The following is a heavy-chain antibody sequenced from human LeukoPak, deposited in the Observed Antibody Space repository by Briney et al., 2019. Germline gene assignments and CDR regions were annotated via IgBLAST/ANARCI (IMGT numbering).Heavy chain of an antibody. V-gene: IGHV4-4*07. J-gene: IGHJ6*03. CDR2: IYTSGST. CDR3: ARGGLLYSSGWGTTLGRYYYYMDV. CDR1: GGSISSYY. Sequence: SETLSLTCTVSGGSISSYYWSWIRQPAGKGLEWIGRIYTSGSTNYNPSLKSRVTISVDKSKNQFSLKLSSVTAADTAVYYCARGGLLYSSGWGTTLGRYYYYMDVWGKGTTDTVSS. D-gene: IGHD6-19*01.